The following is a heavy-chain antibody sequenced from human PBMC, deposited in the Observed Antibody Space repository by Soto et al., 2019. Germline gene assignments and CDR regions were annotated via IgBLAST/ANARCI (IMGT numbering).Heavy chain of an antibody. CDR1: GFTFSNYA. J-gene: IGHJ4*02. CDR3: VKDPVSGGTGGAWFEY. D-gene: IGHD2-8*02. Sequence: VGSLRRSCAVSGFTFSNYAMTWVRQAPGKGLEWVSVMSGNGGRILYADSVKGRFTISRDNSKNTLYLQMNSLRLEDTAVYYCVKDPVSGGTGGAWFEYWGQGTLVTVSS. V-gene: IGHV3-23*01. CDR2: MSGNGGRI.